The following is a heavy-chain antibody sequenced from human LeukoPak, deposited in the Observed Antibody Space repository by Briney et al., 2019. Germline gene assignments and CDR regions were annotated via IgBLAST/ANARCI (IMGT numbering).Heavy chain of an antibody. J-gene: IGHJ3*02. CDR3: AGGGVGALDAFDI. D-gene: IGHD1-26*01. CDR2: INPNSGGT. CDR1: GYTFTGYY. Sequence: ASVRVSCKASGYTFTGYYMHWVRQAPGQGLEWMGWINPNSGGTNYAQKLQGRVTMTTDTSTSTAYMELRSLRSDDTAVYYCAGGGVGALDAFDIWGQGTMVTVSS. V-gene: IGHV1-2*02.